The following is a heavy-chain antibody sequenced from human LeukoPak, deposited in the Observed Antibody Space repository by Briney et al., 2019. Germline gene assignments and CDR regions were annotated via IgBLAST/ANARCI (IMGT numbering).Heavy chain of an antibody. CDR2: VRGSGGDT. D-gene: IGHD1-14*01. CDR3: ADLGANTRISGDY. Sequence: GGSLRLSCTASGFIFSNYAMSWVRQAPGKGLELGSEVRGSGGDTYYADSVKGRFTISRDNSKKMLYLQMSSLRAEDTAVYYCADLGANTRISGDYWGQGTLLTVSS. CDR1: GFIFSNYA. J-gene: IGHJ4*02. V-gene: IGHV3-23*01.